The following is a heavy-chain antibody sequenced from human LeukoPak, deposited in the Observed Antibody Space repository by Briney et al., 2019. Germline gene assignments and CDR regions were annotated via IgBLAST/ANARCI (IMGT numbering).Heavy chain of an antibody. Sequence: SETMSLTCAVYGGSFSGYYWSWIRQPPGKGLEWIGEINHSGSTNYNPSLKSRVTISVDTSKNQFSLKLSSVTAADTAVYYCARTRYYDILTGYSDLCTFDYWGQGTLVTVSS. D-gene: IGHD3-9*01. CDR3: ARTRYYDILTGYSDLCTFDY. CDR1: GGSFSGYY. J-gene: IGHJ4*02. CDR2: INHSGST. V-gene: IGHV4-34*01.